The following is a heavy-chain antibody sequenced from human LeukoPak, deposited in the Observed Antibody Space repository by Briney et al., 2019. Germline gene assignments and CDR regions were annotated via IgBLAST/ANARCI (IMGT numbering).Heavy chain of an antibody. Sequence: GGSLRLSCAASEFTFSSYVMAWVRQAPGKGLEWVSAITPGGGTYYADSVKGRFTISRDNSKNTLYLQMNSLRAEDTAVYYCAKDRGDSNWFDPWGQGTLVTVSS. D-gene: IGHD3-10*01. V-gene: IGHV3-23*01. J-gene: IGHJ5*02. CDR3: AKDRGDSNWFDP. CDR2: ITPGGGT. CDR1: EFTFSSYV.